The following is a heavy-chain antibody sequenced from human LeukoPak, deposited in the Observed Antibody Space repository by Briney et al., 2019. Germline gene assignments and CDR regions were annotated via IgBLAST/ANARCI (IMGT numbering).Heavy chain of an antibody. D-gene: IGHD1-26*01. V-gene: IGHV3-48*03. CDR2: ISSSGSTI. CDR1: GFTFSSYE. J-gene: IGHJ6*03. Sequence: GGSLRHSCAASGFTFSSYEMNWVRQAPGKGLEWVSYISSSGSTIYYADSVKGRFTISRDNAKNSLYLQVNSLRAEDTAVYYCARVGGSYYYYYYYMDVWGKGTTVTISS. CDR3: ARVGGSYYYYYYYMDV.